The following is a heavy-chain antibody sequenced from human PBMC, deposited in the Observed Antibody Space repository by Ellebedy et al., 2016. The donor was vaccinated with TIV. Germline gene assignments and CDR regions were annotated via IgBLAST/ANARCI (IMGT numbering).Heavy chain of an antibody. CDR2: ISSSSSYI. Sequence: GGSLRLSCAASGFTFSSYAMHWVRQAPGKGLEWVSSISSSSSYIYYADSVKGRFTISRDNARSSLYLQMNSLRGEDTAVYYCSNVEWYRSDYWGQGTLVTVSS. CDR3: SNVEWYRSDY. J-gene: IGHJ4*02. V-gene: IGHV3-21*01. CDR1: GFTFSSYA. D-gene: IGHD3-3*01.